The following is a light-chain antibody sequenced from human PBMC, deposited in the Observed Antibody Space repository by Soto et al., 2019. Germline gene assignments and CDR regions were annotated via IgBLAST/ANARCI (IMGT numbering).Light chain of an antibody. CDR3: QQYGSSPKT. Sequence: EIVMTHSPATLSLSPCERATLSFSASQSVSSSYLAWYQQKPGQAPRLLIYGASSRATGIPDRFSGSGSGTDFTLTISRLEPEDFAVYYCQQYGSSPKTFGGGTKVDIK. J-gene: IGKJ4*01. V-gene: IGKV3-20*01. CDR2: GAS. CDR1: QSVSSSY.